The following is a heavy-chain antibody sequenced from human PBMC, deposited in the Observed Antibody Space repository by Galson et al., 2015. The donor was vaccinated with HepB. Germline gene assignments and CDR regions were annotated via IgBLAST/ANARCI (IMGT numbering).Heavy chain of an antibody. V-gene: IGHV4-34*01. D-gene: IGHD3-3*01. J-gene: IGHJ5*02. Sequence: GYYWSWIRQPPGKGLEWIGEINHSGSTNYNPSLKSRVTISVDTSKNQFSLKLSSVTAADTAVYYCARGQGFNDFWSGYRTGNWFDPWGQGTLVTVSS. CDR3: ARGQGFNDFWSGYRTGNWFDP. CDR2: INHSGST. CDR1: GYY.